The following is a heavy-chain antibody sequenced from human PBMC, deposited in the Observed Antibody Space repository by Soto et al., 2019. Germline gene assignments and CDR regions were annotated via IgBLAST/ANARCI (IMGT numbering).Heavy chain of an antibody. Sequence: QVQLVQSGAEVKKPGSSVKVSCKASGGIFSSYSINWVRQAPGQGLEWMGTIIPVFGRANYAPRFQSRVTIIADKSTSTAYMEVRSLRSEDTAVYYCAKQFSSETQHLSPSYHYNYMDVWGKGTTVTVSS. D-gene: IGHD6-13*01. CDR2: IIPVFGRA. CDR1: GGIFSSYS. CDR3: AKQFSSETQHLSPSYHYNYMDV. V-gene: IGHV1-69*02. J-gene: IGHJ6*03.